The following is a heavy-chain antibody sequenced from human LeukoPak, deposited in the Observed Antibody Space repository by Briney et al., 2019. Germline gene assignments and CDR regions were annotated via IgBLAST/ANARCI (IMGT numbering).Heavy chain of an antibody. J-gene: IGHJ6*02. CDR3: ARPNYDPLTGYYPLLDV. V-gene: IGHV1-8*01. CDR2: MNPNSGYT. Sequence: GASVKVSCKASGYTFTSYDINWVRQATGQGLEWMGWMNPNSGYTGYAQKFQGRVTMTRNTSIGTAYMELSSLRSEDTAVYYCARPNYDPLTGYYPLLDVWGQGTTVTVSS. CDR1: GYTFTSYD. D-gene: IGHD3-9*01.